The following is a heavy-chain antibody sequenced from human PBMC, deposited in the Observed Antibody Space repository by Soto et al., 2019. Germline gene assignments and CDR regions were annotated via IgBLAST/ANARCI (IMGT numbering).Heavy chain of an antibody. Sequence: CAASGFTFSSYAVSWVRQAPGKGLEWVSAISGSGGSTYYADSVKGRFTISRDNSKNTLYLQMNSLRAEDTAVYYCAKASYYDFWSGYSHSNWFDPWGQGTLVTVSS. CDR3: AKASYYDFWSGYSHSNWFDP. CDR1: GFTFSSYA. CDR2: ISGSGGST. D-gene: IGHD3-3*01. J-gene: IGHJ5*02. V-gene: IGHV3-23*01.